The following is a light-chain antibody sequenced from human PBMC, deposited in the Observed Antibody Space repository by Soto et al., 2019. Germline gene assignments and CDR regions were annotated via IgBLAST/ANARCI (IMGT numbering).Light chain of an antibody. V-gene: IGLV1-40*01. CDR2: GNS. CDR1: SSNIGAGYD. J-gene: IGLJ3*02. CDR3: QSYDSSLSARV. Sequence: QSVLTQPPSVSGAPGQRVTISCTGSSSNIGAGYDVHWYQQLPGTAPKLLISGNSNRPSGVPDRFSGSKSGTSASLAITGLRAYHEADYYCQSYDSSLSARVFAAGTKLTVL.